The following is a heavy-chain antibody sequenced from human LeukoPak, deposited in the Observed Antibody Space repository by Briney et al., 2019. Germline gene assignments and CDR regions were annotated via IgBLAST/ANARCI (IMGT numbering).Heavy chain of an antibody. CDR1: GGSISSYY. V-gene: IGHV4-59*01. CDR2: IYYSGST. D-gene: IGHD3-10*01. CDR3: ARVVRGSSGSAYYFDY. J-gene: IGHJ4*02. Sequence: PSETLSPTCTVSGGSISSYYWSWIRQPPGKGLEWIGYIYYSGSTNYNPSLKSRVTISVDTSKNQFSLKLSSVTAADTAVYYCARVVRGSSGSAYYFDYWGQGTLVTVSS.